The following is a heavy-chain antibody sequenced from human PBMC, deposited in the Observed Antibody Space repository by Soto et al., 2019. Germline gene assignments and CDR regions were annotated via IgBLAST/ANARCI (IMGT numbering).Heavy chain of an antibody. Sequence: QVQLVQSGDEVKKPGASVKVSCKASGYIFVNYGIAWVRQAPGQGLEWMGWISPYTGNTHSATKVQGRLTMXTXTXXSTAYMDLRCLTSDDTAVYYCVMVDNYVTPTPQDVWGQGTTVTVSS. CDR2: ISPYTGNT. J-gene: IGHJ6*02. CDR3: VMVDNYVTPTPQDV. V-gene: IGHV1-18*01. CDR1: GYIFVNYG. D-gene: IGHD3-16*01.